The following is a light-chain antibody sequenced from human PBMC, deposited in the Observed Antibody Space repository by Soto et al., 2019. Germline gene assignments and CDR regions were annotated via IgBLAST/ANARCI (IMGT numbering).Light chain of an antibody. CDR1: QSVSSSY. Sequence: EIVLTQSPGTLSLSPGERDTLSCRASQSVSSSYLAWYQQKPGQAPRLLIYGASSRATGIPDRFSGSGSGTDFTLTISRLDLFDIEVSYCQQYGSSPLTFRPRTRQEIK. CDR3: QQYGSSPLT. CDR2: GAS. J-gene: IGKJ5*01. V-gene: IGKV3-20*01.